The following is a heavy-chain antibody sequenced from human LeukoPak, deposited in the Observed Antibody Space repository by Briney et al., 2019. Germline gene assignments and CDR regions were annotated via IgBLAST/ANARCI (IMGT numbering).Heavy chain of an antibody. V-gene: IGHV4-4*07. CDR1: GGSISSYY. Sequence: SETLSLTCTVPGGSISSYYWSWIRQPAGKGLEWIGRIYTSGNTNYNPSLKSRVTISVDTSKNQFSLKLSSVTAADTAVYYCARETGYCSGGSCYYYYGMDVWGQGTTVTVSS. D-gene: IGHD2-15*01. CDR3: ARETGYCSGGSCYYYYGMDV. J-gene: IGHJ6*02. CDR2: IYTSGNT.